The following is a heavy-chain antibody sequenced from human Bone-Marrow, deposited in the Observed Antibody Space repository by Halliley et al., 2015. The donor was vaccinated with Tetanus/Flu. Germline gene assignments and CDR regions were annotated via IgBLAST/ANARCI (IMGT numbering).Heavy chain of an antibody. J-gene: IGHJ6*02. Sequence: DGTNKDYAASVKGRFTISRDNSRNTLNLEMNSLRAEDTAVYYCAKVKGSSSAGSWYYYGMDVWGQGTTVTVSS. V-gene: IGHV3-30-3*02. CDR2: DGTNK. D-gene: IGHD6-6*01. CDR3: AKVKGSSSAGSWYYYGMDV.